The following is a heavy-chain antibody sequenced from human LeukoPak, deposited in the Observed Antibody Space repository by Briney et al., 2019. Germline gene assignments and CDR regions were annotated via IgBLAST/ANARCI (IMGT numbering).Heavy chain of an antibody. J-gene: IGHJ4*02. CDR1: GFSFTSYG. CDR2: IWYDGTNK. D-gene: IGHD4-23*01. V-gene: IGHV3-33*01. Sequence: GGSLRLSCAASGFSFTSYGMHWVRQAPGKGLEWVAVIWYDGTNKHYAGSVKGRYTISRDTSNNTLYLQMNSLRAEDTAVYYCARVSESGNSDYWGQGTLVTVSS. CDR3: ARVSESGNSDY.